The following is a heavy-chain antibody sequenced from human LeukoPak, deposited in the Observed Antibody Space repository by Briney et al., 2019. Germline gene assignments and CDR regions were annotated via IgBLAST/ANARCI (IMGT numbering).Heavy chain of an antibody. CDR2: ISGSGGST. D-gene: IGHD6-13*01. J-gene: IGHJ4*02. CDR3: AKVAPGSSWRNAFDY. CDR1: GFTLRTYA. V-gene: IGHV3-23*01. Sequence: PGGSLRLSCAASGFTLRTYAMSWVRRAPGKGLEWVSTISGSGGSTYYADSVKGRFTISRDNSKSTLDLHMNSLRAEDTAVYYCAKVAPGSSWRNAFDYWGQGTLVTVSS.